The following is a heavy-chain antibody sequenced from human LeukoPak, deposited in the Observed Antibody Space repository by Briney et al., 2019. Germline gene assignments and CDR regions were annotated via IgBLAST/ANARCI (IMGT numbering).Heavy chain of an antibody. J-gene: IGHJ3*02. CDR3: ARYTPKKMLNGLRTFDI. V-gene: IGHV4-59*01. Sequence: SETLSLTCTVSGGSISNYYWSWIRQPPGKGLEWIGYIFYSGSTNYNPSLKCRVTISEDTTKNQFSLNLTSVTAADTAVYYCARYTPKKMLNGLRTFDIWGQGTMVTVSS. D-gene: IGHD5-12*01. CDR2: IFYSGST. CDR1: GGSISNYY.